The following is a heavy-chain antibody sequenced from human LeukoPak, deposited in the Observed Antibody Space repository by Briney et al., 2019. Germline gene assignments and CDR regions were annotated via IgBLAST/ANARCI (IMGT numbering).Heavy chain of an antibody. CDR1: GFTFTSSA. V-gene: IGHV1-58*02. CDR3: AADQTGVGYCDGDCYSC. CDR2: IVVGSGNT. Sequence: SVKVSCKASGFTFTSSAIQWVRQARGQRLEWIGWIVVGSGNTNYAQKFQERVTVTRDMSTSTAYMELSSLRSEDTAVYYCAADQTGVGYCDGDCYSCWGQGALVTVSS. J-gene: IGHJ4*02. D-gene: IGHD2-21*01.